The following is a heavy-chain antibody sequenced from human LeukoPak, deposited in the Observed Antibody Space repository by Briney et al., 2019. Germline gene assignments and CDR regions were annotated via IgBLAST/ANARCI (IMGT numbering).Heavy chain of an antibody. J-gene: IGHJ4*02. Sequence: GGSLRLSCAASGFTFSTYAMHWVRQAPGKGLEWVAVTSYDGNNKYYADSVKGRFTISRDNSKNTLYLQMNSPKSEDTAVYYCARGRDGSQSPIDDWGQGTLVTVSS. CDR3: ARGRDGSQSPIDD. CDR1: GFTFSTYA. V-gene: IGHV3-30-3*01. D-gene: IGHD5-24*01. CDR2: TSYDGNNK.